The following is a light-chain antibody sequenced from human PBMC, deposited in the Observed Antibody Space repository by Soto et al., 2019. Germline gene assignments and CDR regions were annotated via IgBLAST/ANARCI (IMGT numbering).Light chain of an antibody. CDR1: QSVSSSF. J-gene: IGKJ4*01. V-gene: IGKV3-20*01. CDR3: QQYEISPLT. CDR2: RAS. Sequence: EIVLTQSPDTLSLSPGERATLSCRASQSVSSSFLAWYHQKPGQAPRLLIYRASGRATGIPDRFTGSGSVTDFTLTISRLEPEDFGVYYCQQYEISPLTFGGGTKVEIK.